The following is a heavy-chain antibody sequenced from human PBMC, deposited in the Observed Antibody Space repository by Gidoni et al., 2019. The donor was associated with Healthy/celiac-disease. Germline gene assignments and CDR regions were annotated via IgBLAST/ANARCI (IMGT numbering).Heavy chain of an antibody. CDR1: GGSISIGGYY. D-gene: IGHD3-10*01. Sequence: QVHLQESRPGLVKPSQTLSLTCTVSGGSISIGGYYWSWIRQPPGKGLEWIGYIYYSGSTYYNPSLKSRVTISVDTSKNQFSLKLSSVTAADTAVYYCAREERYYGSGSSIDSWGQGTMVTVSS. J-gene: IGHJ3*02. CDR2: IYYSGST. CDR3: AREERYYGSGSSIDS. V-gene: IGHV4-31*03.